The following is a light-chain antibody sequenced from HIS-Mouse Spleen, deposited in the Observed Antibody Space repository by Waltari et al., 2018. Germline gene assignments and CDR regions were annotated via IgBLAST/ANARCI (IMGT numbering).Light chain of an antibody. V-gene: IGKV2-28*01. CDR3: MQALQTWT. CDR1: QSLLHSNGYNY. J-gene: IGKJ1*01. CDR2: LGS. Sequence: DIVMTQSPLSLPVTPGEPASISCRSSQSLLHSNGYNYLDWYLQKPGQSPQLLIYLGSNRASGVPDRFSGSGSGTDFTLTISRVEAEDVGVYYCMQALQTWTFGQGTKVEIK.